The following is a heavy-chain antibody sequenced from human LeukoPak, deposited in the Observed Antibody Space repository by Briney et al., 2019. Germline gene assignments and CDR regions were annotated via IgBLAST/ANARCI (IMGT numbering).Heavy chain of an antibody. CDR3: ARGRPGDYFDY. J-gene: IGHJ4*02. CDR2: INPNSGRT. CDR1: GYTFTGYS. V-gene: IGHV1-2*02. Sequence: ASVKLSCKASGYTFTGYSMHWVRQAPGQGVEWMGWINPNSGRTSYLQNFQGRVTMTRDTSISTAYMDLSRLRSDATAVYYCARGRPGDYFDYWGQGTLVTVSS. D-gene: IGHD6-25*01.